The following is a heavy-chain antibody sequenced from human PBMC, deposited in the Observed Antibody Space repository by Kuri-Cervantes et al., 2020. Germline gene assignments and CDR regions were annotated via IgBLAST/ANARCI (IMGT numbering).Heavy chain of an antibody. J-gene: IGHJ3*02. Sequence: ASVKVSCKASGYTFTSYAMHWVRQAPGQRLEWMGWINAGNGNTKYSQKFQGRVTTTRDTSASTAYMELSSLRSEDTAVYYCARGYFDWLSLGDAFDIWGQGTMVTVSS. V-gene: IGHV1-3*01. CDR3: ARGYFDWLSLGDAFDI. D-gene: IGHD3-9*01. CDR1: GYTFTSYA. CDR2: INAGNGNT.